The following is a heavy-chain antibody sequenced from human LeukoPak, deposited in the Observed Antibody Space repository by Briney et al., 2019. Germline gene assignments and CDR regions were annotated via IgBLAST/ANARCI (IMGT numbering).Heavy chain of an antibody. Sequence: SETLSLTCTVSGGSISSYYWSWIRQPPGKGLEWIGYIYYSGSTNYNPSLKSRVTISVDTSKNQFSLKLSSVTAADTAVYYCARGEQHMTTEWFDPWGQGTLVTVSS. V-gene: IGHV4-59*01. J-gene: IGHJ5*02. CDR3: ARGEQHMTTEWFDP. CDR1: GGSISSYY. D-gene: IGHD4-17*01. CDR2: IYYSGST.